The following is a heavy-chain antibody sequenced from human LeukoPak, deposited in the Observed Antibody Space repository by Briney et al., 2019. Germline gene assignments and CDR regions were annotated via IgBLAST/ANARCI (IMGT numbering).Heavy chain of an antibody. Sequence: GGSLRLSCAASGFTFSSYSMNWVRQAPGKGLEWVSSISSSSSYIYYADSVKGRFTISRDNAKNSLYLQMNSLRAEDTAVYYCARLPFGTMVRGVTYGMDVWGQGTTVTVSS. J-gene: IGHJ6*02. CDR1: GFTFSSYS. V-gene: IGHV3-21*01. CDR2: ISSSSSYI. D-gene: IGHD3-10*01. CDR3: ARLPFGTMVRGVTYGMDV.